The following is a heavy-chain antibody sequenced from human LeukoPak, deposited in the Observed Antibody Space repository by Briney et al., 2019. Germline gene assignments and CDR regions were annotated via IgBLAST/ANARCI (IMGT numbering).Heavy chain of an antibody. J-gene: IGHJ4*02. CDR2: IYTSGST. Sequence: SETLSLTCTVSGGSISSSSYYWGWIRQPPGKGLEWIGSIYTSGSTNYNPSLKSRVTMSVDTSKNQFSLKLSSVTAADTAVYYCARQLRYFGAPDYWGQGTLVTVSS. D-gene: IGHD3-9*01. V-gene: IGHV4-39*07. CDR1: GGSISSSSYY. CDR3: ARQLRYFGAPDY.